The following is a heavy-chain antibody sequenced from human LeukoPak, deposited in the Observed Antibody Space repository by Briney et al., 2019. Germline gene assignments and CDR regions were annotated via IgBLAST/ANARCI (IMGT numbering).Heavy chain of an antibody. CDR3: AREFATCGSGSYYNHAFDY. D-gene: IGHD3-10*01. Sequence: GGSLRLSCAASGFTFSSYWMSWVRQAPGKGLEWVSNIKQDGSEKYYVDSVKGRFTISRDNAKNSLYLQMNSLRAEDTAVYYCAREFATCGSGSYYNHAFDYWGQGTLVTVSS. CDR2: IKQDGSEK. CDR1: GFTFSSYW. V-gene: IGHV3-7*03. J-gene: IGHJ4*02.